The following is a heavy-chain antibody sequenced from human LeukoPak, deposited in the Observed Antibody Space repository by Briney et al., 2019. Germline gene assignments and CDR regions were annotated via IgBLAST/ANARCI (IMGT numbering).Heavy chain of an antibody. V-gene: IGHV1-2*02. CDR2: INPNSGGT. D-gene: IGHD1-26*01. CDR1: GYTFTGYY. J-gene: IGHJ5*02. CDR3: ARDLKIAAVTWGFDP. Sequence: GASVKVSCKASGYTFTGYYMHWVRQAPGQGLEWMGWINPNSGGTNYAQKFQGRVTMTRDTSISTAYMELSRLRSDDTAVYYCARDLKIAAVTWGFDPWGQGTLVTVSS.